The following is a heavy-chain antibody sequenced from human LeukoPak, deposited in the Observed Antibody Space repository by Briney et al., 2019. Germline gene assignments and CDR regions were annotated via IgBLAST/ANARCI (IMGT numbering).Heavy chain of an antibody. CDR2: ISWNSGSI. V-gene: IGHV3-9*01. D-gene: IGHD3-22*01. CDR3: AKERSGYYFGNAFDI. CDR1: GFTFDDYA. Sequence: LPGRSLRLSCAASGFTFDDYAMHWVRQGPGKGLEWVSGISWNSGSIGYADSVKGRFTISRDNAKNSLYLQMNSLRAEDTALYYCAKERSGYYFGNAFDIWGQGTMVTVSS. J-gene: IGHJ3*02.